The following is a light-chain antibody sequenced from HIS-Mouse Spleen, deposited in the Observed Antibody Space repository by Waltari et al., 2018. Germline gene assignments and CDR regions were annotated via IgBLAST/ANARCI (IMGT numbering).Light chain of an antibody. Sequence: QSVLTQPPSASGTPGQRVTISCSGSSSNIGSNTVTWYQQRPGTAPKRLLYRNNKRPPGVPGRFSGSKSGTSASLAISGLQSEDEADYYCAAWDDSLNGRVFGGGTKLTVL. CDR1: SSNIGSNT. CDR2: RNN. CDR3: AAWDDSLNGRV. J-gene: IGLJ3*02. V-gene: IGLV1-44*01.